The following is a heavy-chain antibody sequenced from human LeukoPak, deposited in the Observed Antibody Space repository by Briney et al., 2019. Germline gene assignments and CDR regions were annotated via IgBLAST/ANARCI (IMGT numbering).Heavy chain of an antibody. CDR3: ASPYYDFWSGYFKPWFDP. D-gene: IGHD3-3*01. CDR2: IIPIFGTA. V-gene: IGHV1-69*01. CDR1: GGTFSSYA. Sequence: ASVKVSCKASGGTFSSYAISWVRQAPGQGLEWMGGIIPIFGTANYAQKFQGRVTITADESTSTAYMELSSLRSEDTAVYYCASPYYDFWSGYFKPWFDPWGQGTLVTVSS. J-gene: IGHJ5*02.